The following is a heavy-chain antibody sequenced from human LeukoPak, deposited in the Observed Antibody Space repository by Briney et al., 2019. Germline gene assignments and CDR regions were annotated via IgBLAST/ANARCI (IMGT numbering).Heavy chain of an antibody. D-gene: IGHD4-23*01. J-gene: IGHJ4*02. CDR2: ISYDGSNK. V-gene: IGHV3-30*03. CDR1: GFTFSSYG. CDR3: ARGGPGPVVTEAYYFDY. Sequence: GRSLRLSCAASGFTFSSYGMHWIRQAPGKGLEWVAVISYDGSNKYYADSVKGRFTISRDNSKNTLYLQMNSLRAEDTAVYYCARGGPGPVVTEAYYFDYWGQGTLVTVSS.